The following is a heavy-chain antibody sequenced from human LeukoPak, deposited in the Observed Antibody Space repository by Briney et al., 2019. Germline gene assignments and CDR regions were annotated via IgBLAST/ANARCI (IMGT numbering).Heavy chain of an antibody. CDR3: TFSAGNYYYYYMDV. V-gene: IGHV3-49*04. CDR2: IRSKAYGGTT. D-gene: IGHD6-19*01. Sequence: GGSLRLSCTASGFTFGDYAMSWVRQAPGKGLEWGGFIRSKAYGGTTEYAASVKGRFTISRDDSKSIAYLQMNSLKTEDTAVYYCTFSAGNYYYYYMDVWGKGTTVTVSS. CDR1: GFTFGDYA. J-gene: IGHJ6*03.